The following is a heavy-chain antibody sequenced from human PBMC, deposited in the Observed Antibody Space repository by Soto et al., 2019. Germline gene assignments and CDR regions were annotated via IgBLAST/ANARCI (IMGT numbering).Heavy chain of an antibody. CDR2: IYHSGKT. V-gene: IGHV4-38-2*01. CDR1: GYFISSGYY. J-gene: IGHJ4*02. Sequence: PSETLSLTCAVSGYFISSGYYWGWIRQPPGKGLEGIGSIYHSGKTYYTPSLKSRVTMSVDTSKNQFSLNLRSVTAADTAVYYCARSRNRLVITYFDYWGQGTLVTVSS. CDR3: ARSRNRLVITYFDY. D-gene: IGHD3-9*01.